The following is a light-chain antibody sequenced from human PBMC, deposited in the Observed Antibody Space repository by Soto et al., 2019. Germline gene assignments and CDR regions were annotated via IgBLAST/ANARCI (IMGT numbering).Light chain of an antibody. CDR3: CSYAGSSTL. CDR1: SSDVGGYNY. V-gene: IGLV2-14*03. Sequence: QSALTQPASVSGSPGQSITISCTGTSSDVGGYNYVSWYQQHPGKGPKLMIYEVSNRPSGVSNRFSGSKSGNTATLTISGLQAEDEADYYCCSYAGSSTLFGTGTKVAVL. CDR2: EVS. J-gene: IGLJ1*01.